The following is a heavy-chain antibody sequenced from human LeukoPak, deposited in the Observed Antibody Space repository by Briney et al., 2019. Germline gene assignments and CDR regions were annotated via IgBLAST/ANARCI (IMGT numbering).Heavy chain of an antibody. V-gene: IGHV3-30*04. D-gene: IGHD6-13*01. J-gene: IGHJ4*02. CDR3: ARGDTIAAAGFPFDS. CDR1: GFTFSSYA. Sequence: GRSLRLSCAASGFTFSSYAMHWVRQAPGKGLEWVAVISYDGSNKYYADSVKGRFTISRDNSKNTLYLQMNSLRAEDTAVYYCARGDTIAAAGFPFDSWGQGALVTVSS. CDR2: ISYDGSNK.